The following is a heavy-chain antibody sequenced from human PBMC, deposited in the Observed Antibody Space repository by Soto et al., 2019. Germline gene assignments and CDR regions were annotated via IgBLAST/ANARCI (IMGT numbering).Heavy chain of an antibody. D-gene: IGHD3-22*01. CDR2: IIPIFGTA. CDR3: ARGAPYDSSGYYDPSGDYYYYYGMDV. CDR1: GGTFSSYA. J-gene: IGHJ6*02. Sequence: QVQLVQSGAEVKKPGSSVKVSCKASGGTFSSYAISWVRQAPGQGLEWMGGIIPIFGTANYAQKFQGRVTITADESTSTAYMELSSLRSEDTAVYYCARGAPYDSSGYYDPSGDYYYYYGMDVWGQGTTVTVSS. V-gene: IGHV1-69*01.